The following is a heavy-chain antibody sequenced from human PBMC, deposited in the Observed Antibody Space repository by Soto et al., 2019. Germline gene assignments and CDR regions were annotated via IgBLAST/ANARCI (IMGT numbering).Heavy chain of an antibody. Sequence: PGESLKISCKGSGYSFTSYWISWVRQMPGKGLEWMGRIDPSDSYTNYSPSFQGHVTISADKSISTAYLQWSSLKASDTAMYYCARQVRFLGSYLRHGMDVWGQGTTVTVSS. J-gene: IGHJ6*02. CDR3: ARQVRFLGSYLRHGMDV. CDR1: GYSFTSYW. CDR2: IDPSDSYT. D-gene: IGHD3-3*01. V-gene: IGHV5-10-1*01.